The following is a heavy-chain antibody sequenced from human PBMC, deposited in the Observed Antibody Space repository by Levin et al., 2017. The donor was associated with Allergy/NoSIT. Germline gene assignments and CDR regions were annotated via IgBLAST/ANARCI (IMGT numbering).Heavy chain of an antibody. CDR1: GYTFTGYY. CDR3: TRFPPTYHLLENPPKYVYYSLAV. Sequence: PVASVKVSCKASGYTFTGYYVHWVRQAPGQGLEWMGWIDPFSGDTNYAQQCQGKVTMLRDTMNTAYLELSRLSSDDTAVNYCTRFPPTYHLLENPPKYVYYSLAVWGQGTTVIVSS. J-gene: IGHJ6*02. CDR2: IDPFSGDT. D-gene: IGHD2-2*01. V-gene: IGHV1-2*02.